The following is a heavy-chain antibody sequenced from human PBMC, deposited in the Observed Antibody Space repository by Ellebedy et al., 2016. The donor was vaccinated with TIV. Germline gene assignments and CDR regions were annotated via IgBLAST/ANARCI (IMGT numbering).Heavy chain of an antibody. V-gene: IGHV3-23*01. Sequence: GGSLRLSCAASGFTFSSYAMSWVRQAPGKGLEWVSAISGGGSTYYADSVKGRFTISRDNSKNTLYLQMNSPRAEDTAVYYCAKGDAAEYFQHWGQGTLVTVSS. CDR1: GFTFSSYA. CDR3: AKGDAAEYFQH. J-gene: IGHJ1*01. D-gene: IGHD5-24*01. CDR2: ISGGGST.